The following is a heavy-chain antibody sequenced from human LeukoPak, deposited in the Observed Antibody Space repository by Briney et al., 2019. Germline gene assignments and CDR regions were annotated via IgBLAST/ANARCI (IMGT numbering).Heavy chain of an antibody. CDR2: INPDSGGT. CDR3: ARWGRISIAARPGDY. CDR1: GYAFTAYY. V-gene: IGHV1-2*02. D-gene: IGHD6-6*01. J-gene: IGHJ4*02. Sequence: GASVKVSCKASGYAFTAYYIHWVRQAPGQGLEWMGWINPDSGGTNYAQKFQGRVTMTRDTSISTAYMELSRLRSDDTAVYYCARWGRISIAARPGDYWGQGTLVTVSS.